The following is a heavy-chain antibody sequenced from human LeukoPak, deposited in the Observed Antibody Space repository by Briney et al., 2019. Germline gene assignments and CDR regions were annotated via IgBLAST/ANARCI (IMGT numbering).Heavy chain of an antibody. J-gene: IGHJ6*02. CDR2: IIPIFGTA. D-gene: IGHD6-19*01. V-gene: IGHV1-69*13. CDR3: ARYGWPHLYGMDV. Sequence: SVKVSCKASGGTFSSYAISWVRQAPGQGLEWMGGIIPIFGTANYAQKFQGRVTITADESTSTAYMELSSLRSEDTAVYYCARYGWPHLYGMDVWGQGTTVTVSS. CDR1: GGTFSSYA.